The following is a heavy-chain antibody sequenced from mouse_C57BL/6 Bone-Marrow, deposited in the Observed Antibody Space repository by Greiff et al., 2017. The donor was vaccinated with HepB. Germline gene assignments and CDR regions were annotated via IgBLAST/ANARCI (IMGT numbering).Heavy chain of an antibody. D-gene: IGHD5-2*01. CDR1: GFTFSDFY. CDR3: ARENTGDAMDY. Sequence: EVQRVESGGGLVQSGRSLRLSCATSGFTFSDFYMAWVRQAPGKGLEWIAASRNKANEYTTEYSASVKGRFSVSRDTSQSILYLQMNALRAEDTAIYYCARENTGDAMDYWGQGTSVTVSS. J-gene: IGHJ4*01. V-gene: IGHV7-1*01. CDR2: SRNKANEYTT.